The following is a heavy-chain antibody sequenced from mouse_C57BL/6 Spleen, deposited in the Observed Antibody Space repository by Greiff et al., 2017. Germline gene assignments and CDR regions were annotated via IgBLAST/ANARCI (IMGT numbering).Heavy chain of an antibody. CDR1: GYSFTDYN. J-gene: IGHJ3*01. V-gene: IGHV1-39*01. CDR3: VPYYLFAY. CDR2: INPNYGTT. D-gene: IGHD2-10*01. Sequence: EVQLQQSGPELVKPGASVTISCKASGYSFTDYNMNWVKQSNGKSLEWIGVINPNYGTTSYNQKFKGKATLTVDQSSSTAYMQLNGLTSEDSAVYDCVPYYLFAYWGKGTLVTVSA.